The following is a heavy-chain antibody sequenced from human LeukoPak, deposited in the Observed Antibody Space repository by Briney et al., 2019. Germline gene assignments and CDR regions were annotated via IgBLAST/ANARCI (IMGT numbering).Heavy chain of an antibody. V-gene: IGHV1-24*01. D-gene: IGHD3-10*01. Sequence: AASVKVSCKASGYTFTSYYMHWVRQAPGKGLEWMGGFDPEDGETIYAQKFQGRVTMTEDTSTDTAYMELSSLRSEDTAVYYCATVGSGSYPYYYYYGMDVWGQGTTVTVSS. CDR1: GYTFTSYY. J-gene: IGHJ6*02. CDR3: ATVGSGSYPYYYYYGMDV. CDR2: FDPEDGET.